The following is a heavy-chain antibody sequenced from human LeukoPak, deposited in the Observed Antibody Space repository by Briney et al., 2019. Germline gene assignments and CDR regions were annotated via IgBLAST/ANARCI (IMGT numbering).Heavy chain of an antibody. V-gene: IGHV1-69*05. J-gene: IGHJ4*02. D-gene: IGHD1-7*01. CDR2: IIPIFGTA. CDR3: ARGGTGTTSDY. CDR1: GGTFSGYA. Sequence: GASVKVSCKASGGTFSGYAISWVRQAPGQGLEWMGRIIPIFGTANYAQKFQGRVTITTDESTSTAYMELSSLRSEDTAVYYCARGGTGTTSDYWGQGTLVTVSS.